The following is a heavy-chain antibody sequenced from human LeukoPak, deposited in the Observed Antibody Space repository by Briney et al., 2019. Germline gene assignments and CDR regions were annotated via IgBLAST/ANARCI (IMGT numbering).Heavy chain of an antibody. CDR1: GFTFSYYA. V-gene: IGHV3-23*01. Sequence: GGSLRLSCSASGFTFSYYAMHWVRQAPGKGLEWISVISGDGESTHYADSVKGRFTISRDNSKNTLYLQMNSLRAEDTAVYYCARDEYKADAYWGQGTLVTVSS. CDR3: ARDEYKADAY. CDR2: ISGDGEST. D-gene: IGHD2/OR15-2a*01. J-gene: IGHJ4*02.